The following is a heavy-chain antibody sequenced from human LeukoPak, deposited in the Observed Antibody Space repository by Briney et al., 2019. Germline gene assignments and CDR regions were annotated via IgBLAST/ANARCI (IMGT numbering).Heavy chain of an antibody. CDR2: VSTNGVSA. CDR3: AKSTRYCTGGTCNSFDY. CDR1: GFTFDNYA. V-gene: IGHV3-23*01. Sequence: GGSLRLSCAASGFTFDNYAMTWVRQLPGKGLEWVSVVSTNGVSAFYADSVKGRFSISRDNSMNMVYLQMNSLRVEDTAVYYCAKSTRYCTGGTCNSFDYWGQGTQVSVSS. J-gene: IGHJ4*02. D-gene: IGHD2-15*01.